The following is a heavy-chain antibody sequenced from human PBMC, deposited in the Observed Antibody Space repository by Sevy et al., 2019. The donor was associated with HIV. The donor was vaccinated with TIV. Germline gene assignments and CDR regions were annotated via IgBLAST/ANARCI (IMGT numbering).Heavy chain of an antibody. CDR2: ISSSGSTI. CDR3: ARSLYYYDSSGYLDGMDV. CDR1: GFTFSSYE. D-gene: IGHD3-22*01. J-gene: IGHJ6*02. Sequence: GGSLRLSCAASGFTFSSYEMNWVRQAPGKGLEWVSYISSSGSTIYYADSVKGRFTISRDNAKNSLYLQMNSLRAEDTAVYYCARSLYYYDSSGYLDGMDVWGQWTTVTVSS. V-gene: IGHV3-48*03.